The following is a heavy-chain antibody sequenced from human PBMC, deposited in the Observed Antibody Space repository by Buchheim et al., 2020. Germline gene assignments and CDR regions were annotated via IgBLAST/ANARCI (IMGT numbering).Heavy chain of an antibody. CDR2: SRGCGGIV. CDR3: VRDLNWAFDY. J-gene: IGHJ4*01. CDR1: GFTLSSFS. Sequence: EVQLVDSGGGLVQPGGSLRLSCVASGFTLSSFSMNWVRQAPGKGLERISHSRGCGGIVTYADSVRGRFTISRDNAKNTLYLQMTSLRAEDTAKYYCVRDLNWAFDYWGHGTL. V-gene: IGHV3-48*04. D-gene: IGHD7-27*01.